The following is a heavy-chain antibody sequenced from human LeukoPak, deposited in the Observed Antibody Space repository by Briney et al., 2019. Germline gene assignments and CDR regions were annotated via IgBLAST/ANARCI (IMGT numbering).Heavy chain of an antibody. CDR2: IYYSGST. J-gene: IGHJ4*02. CDR1: GGSISSSSYY. V-gene: IGHV4-39*01. Sequence: SETLSLTCTVSGGSISSSSYYWGWIRQPPGKGLEWIGSIYYSGSTYYNPSLKSRVTISVDTSKNQFSLKLSSVPAADTAVYYCARARPGGGADYWGQGTLVTVSS. D-gene: IGHD2-8*02. CDR3: ARARPGGGADY.